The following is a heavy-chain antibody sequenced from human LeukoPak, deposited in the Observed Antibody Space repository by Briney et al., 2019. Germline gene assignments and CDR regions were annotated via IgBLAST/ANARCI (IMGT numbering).Heavy chain of an antibody. Sequence: SETLSLTCTVSGGSISSSSYYWGWIRQPPGKGLEWIGSIYYSGSTYYNPSLKSRGTISVDTSKNQFSLKLSSVTAADTGVYYCARGNDYVWGSYAIWGQGTLVTVSS. V-gene: IGHV4-39*07. CDR2: IYYSGST. CDR3: ARGNDYVWGSYAI. CDR1: GGSISSSSYY. J-gene: IGHJ4*02. D-gene: IGHD3-16*01.